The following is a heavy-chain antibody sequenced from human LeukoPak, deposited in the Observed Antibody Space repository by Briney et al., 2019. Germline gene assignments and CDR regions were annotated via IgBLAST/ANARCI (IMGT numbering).Heavy chain of an antibody. D-gene: IGHD3-10*01. CDR3: ARDLREGVFDY. V-gene: IGHV3-21*01. CDR1: GFTFSSYS. J-gene: IGHJ4*02. CDR2: ISSSSSYI. Sequence: GSLRLSCAASGFTFSSYSMNWVRRAPGKGLEWVSSISSSSSYIYYADSVKGRFTISRDNAKNSLYLQMNSLRAEDTAVYYCARDLREGVFDYWGQGTLVTVSS.